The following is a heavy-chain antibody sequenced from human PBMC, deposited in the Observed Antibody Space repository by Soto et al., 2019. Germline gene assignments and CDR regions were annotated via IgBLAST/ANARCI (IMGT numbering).Heavy chain of an antibody. J-gene: IGHJ4*01. CDR1: GFTFSNAW. D-gene: IGHD3-22*01. CDR2: IKSKTDGETT. CDR3: TTDSYSTIIIVRFDY. Sequence: GGSLRLSCAASGFTFSNAWINWVRQAPGKGLEWVGRIKSKTDGETTDYAEPVKGRFAISRDDSNNMVYLQMNSLKIEDTAVYYCTTDSYSTIIIVRFDYWGHGTLVTVSS. V-gene: IGHV3-15*07.